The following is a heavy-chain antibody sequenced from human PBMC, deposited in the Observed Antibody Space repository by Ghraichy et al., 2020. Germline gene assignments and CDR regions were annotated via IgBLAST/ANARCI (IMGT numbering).Heavy chain of an antibody. Sequence: GGSLRLSCAASGFIVNNNYMSWVRQAPGKGLQLVSIIYDRGTTSYAGSVKGRFSISRDTSKNTLYLQMNSLRAEDTAVYYCARWGGGWFPFAFDDWGQGTLVTVSS. CDR2: IYDRGTT. CDR1: GFIVNNNY. D-gene: IGHD6-19*01. J-gene: IGHJ4*02. CDR3: ARWGGGWFPFAFDD. V-gene: IGHV3-66*01.